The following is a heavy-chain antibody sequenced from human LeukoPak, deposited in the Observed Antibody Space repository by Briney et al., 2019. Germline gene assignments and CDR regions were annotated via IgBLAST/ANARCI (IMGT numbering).Heavy chain of an antibody. CDR2: ISGSGGST. CDR3: AKTPDAIAVAAHFDY. D-gene: IGHD6-19*01. V-gene: IGHV3-23*01. CDR1: GFTFSSYA. Sequence: GGSLRLSCAASGFTFSSYAMTWVRQAPGKGLEWASAISGSGGSTYYADSVKGRFTISRDNSKNTLYLQMNSLRAEDTAVYYCAKTPDAIAVAAHFDYWGQGTLVTVSS. J-gene: IGHJ4*02.